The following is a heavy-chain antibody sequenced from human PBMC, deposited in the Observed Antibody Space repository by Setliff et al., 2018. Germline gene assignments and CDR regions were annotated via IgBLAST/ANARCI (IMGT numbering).Heavy chain of an antibody. J-gene: IGHJ4*02. Sequence: SGGSLRLSCVGSGITFSSYDMSWVRLAPGRGLEWVSVFTGGPAGGNTFYADSVRGRFTISRDGSKSTLYLDMSSLRSEDTAVYYCAKVLDTTGYYYFDFWGQGALVTVSS. D-gene: IGHD3-22*01. CDR1: GITFSSYD. V-gene: IGHV3-23*01. CDR3: AKVLDTTGYYYFDF. CDR2: FTGGPAGGNT.